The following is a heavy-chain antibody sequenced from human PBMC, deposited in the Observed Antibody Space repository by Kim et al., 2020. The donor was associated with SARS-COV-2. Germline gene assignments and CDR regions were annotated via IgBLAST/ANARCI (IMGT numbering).Heavy chain of an antibody. V-gene: IGHV3-23*01. CDR3: AKGGSGGWRSCSGGRCERGDHFDY. J-gene: IGHJ4*02. CDR2: ISGSGAST. Sequence: GGSLRLSCAASGFRFSSYAMSWVRQAPGKGLEWVSAISGSGASTYYADSVKGRFTISRDNSKNMVYLQMNSLRAEDTAVYSCAKGGSGGWRSCSGGRCERGDHFDYWGQGTLVTISS. D-gene: IGHD2-15*01. CDR1: GFRFSSYA.